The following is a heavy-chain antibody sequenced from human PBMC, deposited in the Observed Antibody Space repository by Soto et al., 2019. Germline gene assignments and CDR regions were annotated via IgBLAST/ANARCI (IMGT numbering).Heavy chain of an antibody. CDR1: GYRFTTHY. CDR3: ARDRYYDSSGYYYEIDY. D-gene: IGHD3-22*01. Sequence: GASVKVSCKASGYRFTTHYIHGVRQAPGQGLEWMGRMDLGTGGTSYAQKFQGRVTMTRDTSTSTVYMELSSLRSEDTAVYYCARDRYYDSSGYYYEIDYWGQGTLVTVSS. CDR2: MDLGTGGT. V-gene: IGHV1-46*01. J-gene: IGHJ4*02.